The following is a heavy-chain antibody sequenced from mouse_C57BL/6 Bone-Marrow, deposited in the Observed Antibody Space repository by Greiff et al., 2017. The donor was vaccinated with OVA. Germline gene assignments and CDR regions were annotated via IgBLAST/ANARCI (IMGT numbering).Heavy chain of an antibody. CDR1: GFTFSSYA. CDR2: ISDGGSYT. Sequence: EVMLVESGGGLVKPGGSLKLSCAASGFTFSSYAMSWVRQTPEKRLEWVATISDGGSYTYYPDNVKGRFTISRDNAKNNLYLQMSHLKSEDAAMYYCARDRRVTTGYYFDYWGQGTTLTVSS. CDR3: ARDRRVTTGYYFDY. J-gene: IGHJ2*01. V-gene: IGHV5-4*01. D-gene: IGHD2-2*01.